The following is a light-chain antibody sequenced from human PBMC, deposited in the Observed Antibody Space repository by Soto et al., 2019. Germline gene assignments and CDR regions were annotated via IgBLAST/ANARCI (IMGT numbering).Light chain of an antibody. CDR1: QSVSSN. CDR3: QQYKNWPPAFT. CDR2: GAS. Sequence: EIVLTQSPGTLSLSPGERATLSCRASQSVSSNLAWYQQKPGQAPRLLIYGASTRATGIPARFSGSGSGTEFTLTISSLQSEDFAVYYCQQYKNWPPAFTFGPGTKVDIK. J-gene: IGKJ3*01. V-gene: IGKV3-15*01.